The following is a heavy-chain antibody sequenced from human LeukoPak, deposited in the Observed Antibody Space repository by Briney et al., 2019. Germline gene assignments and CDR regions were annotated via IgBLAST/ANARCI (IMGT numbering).Heavy chain of an antibody. CDR3: ARDGFYDSSGYWMGQDY. V-gene: IGHV3-53*01. D-gene: IGHD3-22*01. Sequence: PGGSLRLSCAASGFTVSSNYMSWVRQAPGKGLEWVSVIYSGGSTYYADSVKGRFTISRDNSKNTLYLQMNSLRAEDTAVYYCARDGFYDSSGYWMGQDYWGQGTLVTVSS. CDR1: GFTVSSNY. J-gene: IGHJ4*02. CDR2: IYSGGST.